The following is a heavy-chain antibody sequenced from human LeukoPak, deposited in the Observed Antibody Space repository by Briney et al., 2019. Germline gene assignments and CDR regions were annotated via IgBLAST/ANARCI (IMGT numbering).Heavy chain of an antibody. J-gene: IGHJ5*02. CDR3: ARETYDSSGYYEGNWFDP. D-gene: IGHD3-22*01. CDR2: IYHSGST. V-gene: IGHV4-59*01. Sequence: SETLSLTCTVSGGSISTYYWSWIRQPPGKGLEWIGYIYHSGSTNYNPSLKSRVTISVDMSKNQFSLKLSSVTAADTAVYYCARETYDSSGYYEGNWFDPWGQGTLVTVSS. CDR1: GGSISTYY.